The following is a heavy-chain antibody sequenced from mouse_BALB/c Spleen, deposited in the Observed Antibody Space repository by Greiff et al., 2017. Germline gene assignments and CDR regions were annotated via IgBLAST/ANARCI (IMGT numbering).Heavy chain of an antibody. V-gene: IGHV1S135*01. CDR2: IDPFNGGT. D-gene: IGHD2-10*02. CDR3: ARGEYGNCTWYFDV. Sequence: EVQLQQSGPELMKPGASVKISCKASGYSFTSYYMHWVKQSHGKSLEWIGYIDPFNGGTSYNQKFKGKATLTVDESSSTAYMHLSSLTSEDSAVYYCARGEYGNCTWYFDVWGAGTTVTVSS. J-gene: IGHJ1*01. CDR1: GYSFTSYY.